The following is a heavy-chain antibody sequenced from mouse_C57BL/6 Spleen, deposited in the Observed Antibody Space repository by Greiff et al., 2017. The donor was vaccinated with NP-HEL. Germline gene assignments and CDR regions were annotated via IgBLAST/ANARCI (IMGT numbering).Heavy chain of an antibody. J-gene: IGHJ3*01. CDR2: IYPGNSDT. Sequence: EVQLQQSGTVLARPGASVKMSCKTSGYTFTSYWMHWVKQRPGQGLEWIGAIYPGNSDTSYNQKFKSKATLTVDTSSSTAYMQLSSLTSEDSAVYYCARAGSSSLFAYWGQGTLVTVSA. CDR1: GYTFTSYW. CDR3: ARAGSSSLFAY. V-gene: IGHV1-5*01. D-gene: IGHD1-1*01.